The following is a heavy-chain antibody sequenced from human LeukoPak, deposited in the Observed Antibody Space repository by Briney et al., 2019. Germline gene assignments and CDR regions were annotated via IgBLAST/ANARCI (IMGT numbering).Heavy chain of an antibody. V-gene: IGHV1-2*02. J-gene: IGHJ5*02. D-gene: IGHD2-2*01. CDR1: GHTFTGYY. Sequence: ASVKVSCKASGHTFTGYYMHWVRQAPGQGLEWMGWINPNSGGTNYAQKFQGRVTMTRDTSISTAYMELSRLRSDDTAVYYCARGSCSSTSCYRGAWFDPWGQGTLVTVSS. CDR2: INPNSGGT. CDR3: ARGSCSSTSCYRGAWFDP.